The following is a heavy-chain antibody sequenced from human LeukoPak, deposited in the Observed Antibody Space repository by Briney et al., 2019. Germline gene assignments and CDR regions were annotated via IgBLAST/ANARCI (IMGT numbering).Heavy chain of an antibody. D-gene: IGHD3-3*01. J-gene: IGHJ4*02. CDR1: GGSISSGDYY. V-gene: IGHV4-30-4*08. CDR3: ASPGAFWSGYAIFDY. CDR2: IYYSGST. Sequence: SQTLSLTCTVSGGSISSGDYYWSWIRQPPGKGLEWIGYIYYSGSTYYNPSLKSRVTISVDTSKNQFSLKPSSVTAADTAVYYCASPGAFWSGYAIFDYWGQGTLVTVSS.